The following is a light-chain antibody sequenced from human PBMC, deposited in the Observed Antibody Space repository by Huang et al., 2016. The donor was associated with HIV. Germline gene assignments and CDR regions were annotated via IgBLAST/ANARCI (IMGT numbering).Light chain of an antibody. CDR3: HQSYTISS. CDR2: GSS. CDR1: QNIANY. V-gene: IGKV1-39*01. Sequence: DIQMTQSPSYLSASIGDSVTITCRTSQNIANYLNWYQQRPGTAPKLLIYGSSTVQRGVPSGFSGGGSGTEFSLTINGLQPEDFAIYYCHQSYTISSFGQGTRL. J-gene: IGKJ5*01.